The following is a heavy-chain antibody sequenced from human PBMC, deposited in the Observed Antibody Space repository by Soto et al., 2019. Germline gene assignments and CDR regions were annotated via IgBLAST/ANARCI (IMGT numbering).Heavy chain of an antibody. Sequence: QVQLVESGGGLVKPGGSLRLSCAASGFTFSDYYMSWIRQAPGKGLEWVSYISSSSSYTNYADSVKGRFTISRDNAKNSRYLQMNSLRAEDTAVYYCARLYSSSSYWFDPWGQGTLVTVSS. V-gene: IGHV3-11*06. J-gene: IGHJ5*02. CDR3: ARLYSSSSYWFDP. D-gene: IGHD6-6*01. CDR2: ISSSSSYT. CDR1: GFTFSDYY.